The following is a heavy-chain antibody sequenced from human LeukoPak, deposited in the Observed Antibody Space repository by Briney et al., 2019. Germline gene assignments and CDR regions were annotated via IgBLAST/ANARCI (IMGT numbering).Heavy chain of an antibody. CDR3: ARVAQNWGNWFDS. CDR2: ISKTGSAK. V-gene: IGHV3-11*01. J-gene: IGHJ5*01. CDR1: GFTFSDYY. Sequence: GGSLRLSCGHSGFTFSDYYMSWIRQAPGKWLEWVAHISKTGSAKKYGDSVRGRFPISRDNAKNSLYLQMNSLRADDTAVYCCARVAQNWGNWFDSWGPGTLVTVSS. D-gene: IGHD3-16*01.